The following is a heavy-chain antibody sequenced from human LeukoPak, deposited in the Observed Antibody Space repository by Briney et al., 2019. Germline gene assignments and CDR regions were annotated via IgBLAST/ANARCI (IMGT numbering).Heavy chain of an antibody. J-gene: IGHJ4*02. CDR1: GFTFSSYA. CDR2: IRGSGGST. CDR3: AKDRVFYGDYFDY. V-gene: IGHV3-23*01. Sequence: GASLRLSCAVSGFTFSSYAMSWVRQAAAKGLEWVSAIRGSGGSTYYADSVKGRFTPYRDNSKNTLYLQMNSLRAEDTAVYYCAKDRVFYGDYFDYWGQGTLVTVSS. D-gene: IGHD4-17*01.